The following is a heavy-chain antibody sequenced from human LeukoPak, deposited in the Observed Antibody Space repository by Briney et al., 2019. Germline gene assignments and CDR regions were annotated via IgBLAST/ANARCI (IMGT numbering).Heavy chain of an antibody. V-gene: IGHV3-11*04. CDR1: GFTFSDYY. D-gene: IGHD2-2*01. Sequence: PGGSLRLSCAASGFTFSDYYMSWSRQAPGKGLEWVSNIITSGTDIYYADSVKGRFTISRDNARNSLYLQMNSLRAEDTAVYYCARDSRYCRSTSCFFDYWGQGTLVTVSS. CDR2: IITSGTDI. J-gene: IGHJ4*02. CDR3: ARDSRYCRSTSCFFDY.